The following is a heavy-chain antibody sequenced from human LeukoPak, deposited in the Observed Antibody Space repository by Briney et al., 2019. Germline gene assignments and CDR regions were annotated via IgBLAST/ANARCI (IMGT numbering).Heavy chain of an antibody. CDR2: IIPIFGIA. CDR3: ARGLATRPLPYAFDI. D-gene: IGHD5-12*01. V-gene: IGHV1-69*04. Sequence: SAKVSCKASGGTFSSYAISWVRQAPGQGLEWMGRIIPIFGIANYAQKFQGRVTITADKSTSTAYMELSSPRSEDTAVYYCARGLATRPLPYAFDIWGQGTMVTVSS. CDR1: GGTFSSYA. J-gene: IGHJ3*02.